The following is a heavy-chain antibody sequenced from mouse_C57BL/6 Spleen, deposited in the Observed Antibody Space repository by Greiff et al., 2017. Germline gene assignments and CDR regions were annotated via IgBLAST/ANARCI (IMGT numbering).Heavy chain of an antibody. D-gene: IGHD2-5*01. J-gene: IGHJ3*01. Sequence: QVQLQQPGAELVMPGASVKLSCKASGYTFTSYWMHWVKQRPGQGLEWIGEIDPSDSYTNYNQKFKGKSTLTVDKSSSTAYMQLSSLTSEDSAVYYCARVVSNYGSFAYWGQGTLVTVSA. CDR1: GYTFTSYW. CDR3: ARVVSNYGSFAY. CDR2: IDPSDSYT. V-gene: IGHV1-69*01.